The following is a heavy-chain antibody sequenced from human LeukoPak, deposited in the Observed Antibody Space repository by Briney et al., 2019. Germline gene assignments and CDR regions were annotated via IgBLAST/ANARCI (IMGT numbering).Heavy chain of an antibody. J-gene: IGHJ3*02. CDR1: GFTFSSYG. CDR2: ISGSSGST. D-gene: IGHD3-22*01. Sequence: GGSLRLSCAASGFTFSSYGMSWVRQAPGKGLEWVSAISGSSGSTYYADSVKGRFTISRDNSKNTLYLQMNSLRAEDTAVYYCAKAYNYYDSTDAFDIWGQGTMVTVSS. CDR3: AKAYNYYDSTDAFDI. V-gene: IGHV3-23*01.